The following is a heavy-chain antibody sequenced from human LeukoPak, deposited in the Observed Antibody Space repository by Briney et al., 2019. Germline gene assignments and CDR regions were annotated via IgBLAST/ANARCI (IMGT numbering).Heavy chain of an antibody. V-gene: IGHV1-69-2*01. CDR1: GYTFTDYY. D-gene: IGHD5-18*01. Sequence: ATVKVSCKVSGYTFTDYYMYWVQQAPGKGLEWMGLVDPEDGETIYAEKFQGRVTITADTSTDTAYMELSSLRSEDTAVYYCANSGYSYGRTFDYWGQGTLVTVSS. J-gene: IGHJ4*02. CDR3: ANSGYSYGRTFDY. CDR2: VDPEDGET.